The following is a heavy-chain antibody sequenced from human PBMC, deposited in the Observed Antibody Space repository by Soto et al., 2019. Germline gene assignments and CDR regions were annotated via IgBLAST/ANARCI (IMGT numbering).Heavy chain of an antibody. D-gene: IGHD3-22*01. J-gene: IGHJ5*02. V-gene: IGHV5-51*01. CDR3: ARKASYYDSSGFPTGDWFDP. CDR1: GYSFTSYW. Sequence: PGESLKISCKGSGYSFTSYWIGWVRQMPGKGLEWLGIIYPGDSDTRYSPSFQGQVTISADKSISTAYLQWSSLKASDTAMYYCARKASYYDSSGFPTGDWFDPWGQGTLVTVSS. CDR2: IYPGDSDT.